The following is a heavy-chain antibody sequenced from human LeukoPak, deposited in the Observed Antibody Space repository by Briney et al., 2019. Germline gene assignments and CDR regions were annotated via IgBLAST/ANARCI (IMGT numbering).Heavy chain of an antibody. J-gene: IGHJ5*02. D-gene: IGHD3-3*01. Sequence: GGSLRPSCAASGCTFSSYSMNWVRQPPGKRLELVSSISSSSSYIYYAASVKGLFIISSDNAKTPPYPQMNILRAEDTAVYYCARVYSTIFGVVRNWFDPWGQGTLVTVSS. CDR3: ARVYSTIFGVVRNWFDP. CDR2: ISSSSSYI. CDR1: GCTFSSYS. V-gene: IGHV3-21*01.